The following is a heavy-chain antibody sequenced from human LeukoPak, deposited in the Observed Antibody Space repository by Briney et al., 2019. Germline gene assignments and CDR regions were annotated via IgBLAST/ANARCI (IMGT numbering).Heavy chain of an antibody. Sequence: GRSLRLSCAASGFTFSSYGMHWVRQAPGKGLEWVAVIWYDGSNKYYVDSVKGRFTISRDNSKNTLYLQMNSLRTEDTAVYYCAKAKDGFSGCDYLFDYWGQGTLVTVSS. J-gene: IGHJ4*02. CDR2: IWYDGSNK. CDR1: GFTFSSYG. CDR3: AKAKDGFSGCDYLFDY. D-gene: IGHD5-12*01. V-gene: IGHV3-33*06.